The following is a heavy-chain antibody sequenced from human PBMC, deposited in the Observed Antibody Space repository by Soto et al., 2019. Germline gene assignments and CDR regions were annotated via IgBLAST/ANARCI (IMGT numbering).Heavy chain of an antibody. V-gene: IGHV3-7*03. CDR1: GFTFSSHN. Sequence: GGSLRLSCAASGFTFSSHNMSWVRQAPGKGLEWVANIKQDGGDQYYVDSVKGRFSISRDNAKNSLYLQMNSLRAEDTAVYYCARDEAIDYWGQGTLVTVSS. CDR3: ARDEAIDY. CDR2: IKQDGGDQ. J-gene: IGHJ4*02.